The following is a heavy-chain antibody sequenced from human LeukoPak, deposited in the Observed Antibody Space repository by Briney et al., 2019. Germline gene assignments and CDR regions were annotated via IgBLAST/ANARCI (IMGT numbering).Heavy chain of an antibody. V-gene: IGHV3-73*01. CDR2: IYKKDNFYAT. J-gene: IGHJ5*02. Sequence: GGSLRLSCAASGFTFSGSAIHWVRQSSGKGLEWVGHIYKKDNFYATTSAASVTGRFTIYRDDSKNTAYLQMNSLKTEDPALYYCTRYSGTYNWLDPWGEGTVLSVSS. D-gene: IGHD1-26*01. CDR1: GFTFSGSA. CDR3: TRYSGTYNWLDP.